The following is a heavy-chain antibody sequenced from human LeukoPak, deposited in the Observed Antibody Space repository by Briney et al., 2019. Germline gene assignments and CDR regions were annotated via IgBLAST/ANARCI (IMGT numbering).Heavy chain of an antibody. V-gene: IGHV1-2*06. CDR2: INPNSGGT. Sequence: ASVKVSCKASGYTFTGYYMHWVRQAPGQGLDWMGRINPNSGGTNYAQKFQGRVTMTRDTSISTAYMELSRLRSDDTAVYYCASSTIAVAGLAHDYWGQGTLVTVSS. J-gene: IGHJ4*02. D-gene: IGHD6-19*01. CDR1: GYTFTGYY. CDR3: ASSTIAVAGLAHDY.